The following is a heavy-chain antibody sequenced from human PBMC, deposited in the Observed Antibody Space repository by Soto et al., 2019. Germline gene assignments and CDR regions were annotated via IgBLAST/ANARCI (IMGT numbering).Heavy chain of an antibody. CDR1: GFTFSNAW. CDR3: YTEHTLFMAH. CDR2: ITSKSAGETT. Sequence: EAQLVESGGGLVPPGESLRLSCVASGFTFSNAWMSWVRLAPGKGLEWIGRITSKSAGETTAYAAPVTGRFTVSRDDLKNTLYLQVNSLKTEDTGIYYCYTEHTLFMAHWGQGTLVTVSS. J-gene: IGHJ4*02. V-gene: IGHV3-15*01.